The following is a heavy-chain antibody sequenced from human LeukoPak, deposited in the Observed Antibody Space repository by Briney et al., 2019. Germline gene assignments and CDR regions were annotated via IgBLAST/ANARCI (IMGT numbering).Heavy chain of an antibody. V-gene: IGHV3-21*04. Sequence: GGSLRLSCAASGFTFSSYWMHWVRQAPGKGLEWVSSISSSSSYIYYADSVKGRFTISRDNAKNSLYLHMNSLRAEDTAVYYCAREQWLVPSDDAFDIWGQGTMVTVSS. CDR1: GFTFSSYW. J-gene: IGHJ3*02. D-gene: IGHD6-19*01. CDR2: ISSSSSYI. CDR3: AREQWLVPSDDAFDI.